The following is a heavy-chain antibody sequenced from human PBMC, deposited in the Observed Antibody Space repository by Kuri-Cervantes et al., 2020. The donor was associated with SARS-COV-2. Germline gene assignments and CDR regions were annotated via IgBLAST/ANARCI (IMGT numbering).Heavy chain of an antibody. CDR2: IHPNTGGT. V-gene: IGHV1-2*02. CDR3: ARGGKDSPTSMYFYYHMDV. Sequence: ASVKVSCKASGYTFTAYFMHWVRQAPGQGLEYMGWIHPNTGGTPFAQKFPSRVTLTRDTSITTVYMELYSLTSDDTAVYYCARGGKDSPTSMYFYYHMDVWGRGTTVTVSS. CDR1: GYTFTAYF. J-gene: IGHJ6*03. D-gene: IGHD2-15*01.